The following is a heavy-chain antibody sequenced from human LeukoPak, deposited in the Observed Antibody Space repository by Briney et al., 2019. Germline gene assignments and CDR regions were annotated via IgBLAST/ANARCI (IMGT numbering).Heavy chain of an antibody. J-gene: IGHJ3*02. Sequence: GGSLRLSCAASGFTFSSYSMNWVRLAPGKGLEWVSSISSSSSYIYYADSVKGRFTISRDNAKNSLYLQMNSLRAEDTAVYYCARDNWDIVVVVAAPVDAFDIWGQGTMVTVSS. CDR2: ISSSSSYI. V-gene: IGHV3-21*01. D-gene: IGHD2-15*01. CDR3: ARDNWDIVVVVAAPVDAFDI. CDR1: GFTFSSYS.